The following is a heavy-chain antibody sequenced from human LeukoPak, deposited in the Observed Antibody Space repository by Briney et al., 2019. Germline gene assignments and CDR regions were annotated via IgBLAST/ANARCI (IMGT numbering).Heavy chain of an antibody. CDR3: ARHDGLLGVIAVAVGVI. V-gene: IGHV4-39*01. Sequence: SETLSLICSVSGGSISSSGYYWGWIRQPPGKGLEWIGSIYYSGSTYYNPSLKSRVTISVDSSKNQFSLKLSSVTAADTAVYYCARHDGLLGVIAVAVGVIWGQGTMVTVSS. D-gene: IGHD6-19*01. CDR1: GGSISSSGYY. J-gene: IGHJ3*02. CDR2: IYYSGST.